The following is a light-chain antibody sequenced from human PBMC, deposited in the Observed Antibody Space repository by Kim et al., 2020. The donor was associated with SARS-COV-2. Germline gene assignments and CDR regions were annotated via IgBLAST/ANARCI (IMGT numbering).Light chain of an antibody. Sequence: ASVRDRVSSSVRARHNNKNYLGWFQQKPGKVPKRLIYAASSLETGVPSRFSGSGSGTEFTLTINNLQPEDLAAYYCQQHNNNPRTFGRGTKVDIK. CDR3: QQHNNNPRT. J-gene: IGKJ4*01. V-gene: IGKV1-17*03. CDR1: HNNKNY. CDR2: AAS.